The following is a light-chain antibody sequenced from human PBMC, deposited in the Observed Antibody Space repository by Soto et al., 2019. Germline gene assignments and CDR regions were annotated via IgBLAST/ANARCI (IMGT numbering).Light chain of an antibody. CDR2: SNN. J-gene: IGLJ3*02. CDR3: LAWDDSLNGV. V-gene: IGLV1-44*01. CDR1: NSNIGSNT. Sequence: QSVLTQPPSASGNPGQRVTISCSGSNSNIGSNTVSWYQQLPGTAPKLLIYSNNQRPSGVPDRFSGSKSGTSASLAISELQYEDEAHYYCLAWDDSLNGVFGGGTKLTVL.